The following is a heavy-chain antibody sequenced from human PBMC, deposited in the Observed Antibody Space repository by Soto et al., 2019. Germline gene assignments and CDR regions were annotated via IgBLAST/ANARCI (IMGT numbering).Heavy chain of an antibody. CDR3: ATIIPSSSWVHGYDY. Sequence: QVQLVQSGAEVKKPGASVKVSCKVSGYTLTELSMHWVRQAPGKGLEWMGGFDPENGETIYAQKFQGRVTMTEDTSTDTAYMERSSLRSEDTAIYYCATIIPSSSWVHGYDYWGQGTLVTVSS. CDR2: FDPENGET. D-gene: IGHD6-13*01. CDR1: GYTLTELS. V-gene: IGHV1-24*01. J-gene: IGHJ4*02.